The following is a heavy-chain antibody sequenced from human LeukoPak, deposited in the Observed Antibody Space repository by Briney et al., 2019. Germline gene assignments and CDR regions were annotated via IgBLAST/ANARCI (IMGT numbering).Heavy chain of an antibody. CDR2: IYYSGST. CDR3: ARRRVDIVVVVAATPVDAFDI. Sequence: SETLSLTCTVSGGSISSYYWSWIRQPPGKGLEWIGYIYYSGSTNYNPSLKSRVTISVDTSKNQFSLNLSSVTAADTAVYYCARRRVDIVVVVAATPVDAFDIWGQGTMVTVSS. V-gene: IGHV4-59*08. J-gene: IGHJ3*02. CDR1: GGSISSYY. D-gene: IGHD2-15*01.